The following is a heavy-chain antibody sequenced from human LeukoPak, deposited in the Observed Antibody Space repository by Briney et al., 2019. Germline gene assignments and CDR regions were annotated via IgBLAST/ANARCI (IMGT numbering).Heavy chain of an antibody. J-gene: IGHJ6*03. Sequence: GGSLRLSCAASGFTVSSNYMSWVRQAPGKGLEWVSVIYSGGSTYYADSVKGRFTISRDNSKNTLYLQMNSLRAEDTAVYYCARVIQGSTIYYYYYYMDVWGKGTTVTISS. CDR3: ARVIQGSTIYYYYYYMDV. D-gene: IGHD5-24*01. CDR2: IYSGGST. CDR1: GFTVSSNY. V-gene: IGHV3-53*01.